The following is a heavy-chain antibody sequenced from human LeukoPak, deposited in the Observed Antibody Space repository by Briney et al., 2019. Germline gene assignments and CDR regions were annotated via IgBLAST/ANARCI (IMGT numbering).Heavy chain of an antibody. Sequence: SMKVSCKASGGTFSSYAISWVRQAPGQGLEWMGRIIPILGIANYAQKFQGRVTITADKSTSTAYMELSSLRSEDTAVYYCASVNGGNSYYYYGMDVWGQGTTVTVSS. CDR3: ASVNGGNSYYYYGMDV. CDR2: IIPILGIA. J-gene: IGHJ6*02. CDR1: GGTFSSYA. D-gene: IGHD4-23*01. V-gene: IGHV1-69*04.